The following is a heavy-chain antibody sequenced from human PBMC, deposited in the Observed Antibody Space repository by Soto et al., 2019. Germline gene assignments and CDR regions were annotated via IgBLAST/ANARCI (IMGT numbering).Heavy chain of an antibody. CDR2: IYSGGST. J-gene: IGHJ4*02. CDR3: AREGIRSPLYY. CDR1: GFTVSSNY. D-gene: IGHD4-17*01. V-gene: IGHV3-66*01. Sequence: EVQLVESGGGLVQPGGSLRLSCAVSGFTVSSNYMSWVRQAPGKGLEWVSVIYSGGSTYYADSVKGRFTISRDNSKNTLYLQMNSLRAEGTAVYYGAREGIRSPLYYWGQGTLVTVSS.